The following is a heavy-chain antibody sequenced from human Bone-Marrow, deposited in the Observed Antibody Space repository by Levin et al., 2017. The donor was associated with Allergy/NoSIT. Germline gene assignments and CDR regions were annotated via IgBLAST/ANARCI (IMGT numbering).Heavy chain of an antibody. D-gene: IGHD4-17*01. J-gene: IGHJ4*02. CDR1: GITFSYHG. Sequence: GESLKISCAASGITFSYHGMHWVRQAPGKGLEWVAGISHDGGKKDHAESVKGRFTISRDNSKSTLFLQMNSLRGEDTAVYYCAKGDGDAPSYYLDVWGQGAQVTVSS. CDR3: AKGDGDAPSYYLDV. CDR2: ISHDGGKK. V-gene: IGHV3-30*18.